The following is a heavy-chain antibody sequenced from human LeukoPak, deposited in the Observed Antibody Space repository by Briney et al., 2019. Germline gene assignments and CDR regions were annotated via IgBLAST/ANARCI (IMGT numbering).Heavy chain of an antibody. CDR3: ARDRGYNYVDY. Sequence: GGSLRLSCAASGFTFNSYEMNWVRQAPGEGLEWVSFVSSSGSTIYYADSVKGRFTISRDNAKNTLYLQMNSLRAEDTAVYYCARDRGYNYVDYWGQGTLVTVSS. D-gene: IGHD5-18*01. CDR2: VSSSGSTI. V-gene: IGHV3-48*03. CDR1: GFTFNSYE. J-gene: IGHJ4*02.